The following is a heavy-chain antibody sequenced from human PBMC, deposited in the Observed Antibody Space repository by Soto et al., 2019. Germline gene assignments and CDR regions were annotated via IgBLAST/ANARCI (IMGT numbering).Heavy chain of an antibody. Sequence: PSETLSLTCTVSGGSISSYYWCWIRHPPGKGLEWIGYIYYSGSTNYNPSLKSRVTISVDTSKNQFSLKLSSVTAADTAVYYCARAWQYSSGFLDYWGQGTLVTVSS. J-gene: IGHJ4*02. CDR3: ARAWQYSSGFLDY. CDR1: GGSISSYY. D-gene: IGHD6-19*01. CDR2: IYYSGST. V-gene: IGHV4-59*01.